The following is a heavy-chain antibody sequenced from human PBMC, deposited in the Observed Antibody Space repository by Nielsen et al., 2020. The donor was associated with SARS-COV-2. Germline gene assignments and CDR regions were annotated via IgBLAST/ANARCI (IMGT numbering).Heavy chain of an antibody. CDR1: GGSVSGYY. Sequence: SETLSLTCTVSGGSVSGYYWSWIRQVPEKGLEWIGYIYYTGITNYNPSLKSRVTISVDTSKNQFSLKLSSVTAADTAVYYCARDDDNWGSLAYWGQGTLVTVSS. J-gene: IGHJ4*02. V-gene: IGHV4-59*02. CDR3: ARDDDNWGSLAY. D-gene: IGHD7-27*01. CDR2: IYYTGIT.